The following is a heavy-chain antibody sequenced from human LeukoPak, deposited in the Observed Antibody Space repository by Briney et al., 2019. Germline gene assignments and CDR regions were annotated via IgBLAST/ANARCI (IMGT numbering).Heavy chain of an antibody. CDR3: AREGRGTDAFDI. CDR2: IYSAGSI. CDR1: GLIVSSNY. D-gene: IGHD3-16*01. J-gene: IGHJ3*02. Sequence: PGGSPRLSCVASGLIVSSNYMTWVRQAPGKGLEWVSIIYSAGSIDYADSVKGRFTISRDNSKNTVYLQMNNVTGADTAVYYCAREGRGTDAFDIWGQGTIVTVSS. V-gene: IGHV3-66*01.